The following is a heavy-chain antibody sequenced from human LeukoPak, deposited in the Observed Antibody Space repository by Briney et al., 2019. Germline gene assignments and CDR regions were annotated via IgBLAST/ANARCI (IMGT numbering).Heavy chain of an antibody. CDR2: INPNSGGT. CDR3: ARDPRDGYNLAGVFDY. Sequence: ASVKVSCKASGYTFTGYYMHWVRQAPGEGLEWMGWINPNSGGTNYAQKFQGRVTMTRDTSISTAYMELSRLRSDDTAVYYCARDPRDGYNLAGVFDYWGQGTLVTVSS. D-gene: IGHD5-24*01. V-gene: IGHV1-2*02. J-gene: IGHJ4*02. CDR1: GYTFTGYY.